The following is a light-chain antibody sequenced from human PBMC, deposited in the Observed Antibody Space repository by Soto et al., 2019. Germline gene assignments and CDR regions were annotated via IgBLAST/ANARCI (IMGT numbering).Light chain of an antibody. CDR3: SSYTRTGSLYV. Sequence: QSALTQPASVSVSPGQSITISCTGTSSDNAIYNYVSWYQQHPGKAPKLLIYRGSNRPSGVSNRFSGSESGNTASLTISGLQAEDETYYYCSSYTRTGSLYVFGTGTKVTVL. CDR2: RGS. J-gene: IGLJ1*01. CDR1: SSDNAIYNY. V-gene: IGLV2-14*01.